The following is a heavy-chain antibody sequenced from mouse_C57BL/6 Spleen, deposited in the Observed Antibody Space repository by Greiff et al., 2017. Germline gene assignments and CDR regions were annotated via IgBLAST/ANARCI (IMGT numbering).Heavy chain of an antibody. J-gene: IGHJ2*01. CDR2: INPGSGGT. Sequence: QVQLKESGAELVRPGTSVKVSCKASGYAFTNYLIEWVKQRPGQGLEWIGVINPGSGGTNYNEKFKGKATLTAYKSSSTAYMHLSSLTSEDSAVYFCARIYYYGSSDYWGQGTTRTVSS. CDR1: GYAFTNYL. CDR3: ARIYYYGSSDY. V-gene: IGHV1-54*01. D-gene: IGHD1-1*01.